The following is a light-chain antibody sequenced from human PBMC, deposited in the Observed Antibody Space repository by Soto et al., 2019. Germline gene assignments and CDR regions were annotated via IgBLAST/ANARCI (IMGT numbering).Light chain of an antibody. V-gene: IGKV3-20*01. CDR2: GAS. CDR3: QHYCNPAVT. Sequence: EIVLTQSPGTLSLSPGERATLSCRASQSVSSNYLAWYQQKPGQAPRLLIYGASSRATGIPARFSGSGSGTGFALNISRPKPGDVAVDLCQHYCNPAVTFGGGTKLETK. J-gene: IGKJ4*01. CDR1: QSVSSNY.